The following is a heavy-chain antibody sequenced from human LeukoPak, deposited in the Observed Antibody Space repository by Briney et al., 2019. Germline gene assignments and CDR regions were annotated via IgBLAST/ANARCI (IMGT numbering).Heavy chain of an antibody. D-gene: IGHD1-14*01. V-gene: IGHV1-8*01. Sequence: ASVKVSCKASGYTFTSYDINWVRQATGQGLEWMGWMNPNSGNTGYAQKFQGRVTMTRNTSISTAYMELSSLRSEDTAVYYCAIGTAYKGGFQHWGQGTLVTVSS. CDR1: GYTFTSYD. CDR2: MNPNSGNT. CDR3: AIGTAYKGGFQH. J-gene: IGHJ1*01.